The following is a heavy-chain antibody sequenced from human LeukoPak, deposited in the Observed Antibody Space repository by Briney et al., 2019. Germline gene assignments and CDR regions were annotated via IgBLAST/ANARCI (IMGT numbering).Heavy chain of an antibody. CDR2: IYYSGST. J-gene: IGHJ6*02. Sequence: PSETLSLTCTVSGGSISSYYWSWIRQPPGKGLEWIGYIYYSGSTNYNPSLKSRVTISVDTSKNQFSLKLSSVTAADTAVYHCARDYSTLYGMDVWGQGTTVTVSS. CDR1: GGSISSYY. V-gene: IGHV4-59*01. CDR3: ARDYSTLYGMDV. D-gene: IGHD6-13*01.